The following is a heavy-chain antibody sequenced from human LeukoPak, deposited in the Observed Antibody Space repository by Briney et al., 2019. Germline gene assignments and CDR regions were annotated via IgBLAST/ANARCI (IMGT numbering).Heavy chain of an antibody. V-gene: IGHV3-23*01. CDR3: AKDRRQQLVRFLVEYFQH. Sequence: GGSLRLSCAASGFTFSSYAMSWVHQAPGKGLEWVSAISGSGGSTYYADSVKGRFTISRDNSENTLYLQMNSLRAEDTAVYYCAKDRRQQLVRFLVEYFQHWGQGTLVTVSS. CDR2: ISGSGGST. J-gene: IGHJ1*01. D-gene: IGHD6-13*01. CDR1: GFTFSSYA.